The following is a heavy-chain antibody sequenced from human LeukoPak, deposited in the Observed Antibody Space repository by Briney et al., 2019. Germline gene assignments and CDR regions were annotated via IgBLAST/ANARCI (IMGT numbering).Heavy chain of an antibody. D-gene: IGHD4-23*01. Sequence: GGSLRLSCAASGFTFSDYYMSWIRQAPGKGLEWVSYISSSGSTIYYADSVKGRFTVSRDNAKNSLYLQMNSLRAEDTAVYYCARETVGYYYYYGMDVWGQGTTVTVSS. V-gene: IGHV3-11*01. J-gene: IGHJ6*02. CDR2: ISSSGSTI. CDR1: GFTFSDYY. CDR3: ARETVGYYYYYGMDV.